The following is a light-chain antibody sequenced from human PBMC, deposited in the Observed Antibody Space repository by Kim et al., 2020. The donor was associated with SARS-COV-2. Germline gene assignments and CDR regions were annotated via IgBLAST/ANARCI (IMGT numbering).Light chain of an antibody. V-gene: IGLV9-49*01. CDR2: VGTGGIVG. CDR1: SGYNNYK. CDR3: GADHGSGSNFVWV. Sequence: CTLRSGYNNYKVDWYQQRPGKGPRFVMRVGTGGIVGSKGDGIPDRFSVLASGLNRYLTIKNIQEEDESDYHCGADHGSGSNFVWVFGGGTQLTVL. J-gene: IGLJ3*02.